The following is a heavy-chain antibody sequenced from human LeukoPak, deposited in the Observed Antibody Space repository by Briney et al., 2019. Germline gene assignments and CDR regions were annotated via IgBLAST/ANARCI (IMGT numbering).Heavy chain of an antibody. CDR1: GGTFSRYV. J-gene: IGHJ4*02. V-gene: IGHV1-69*04. Sequence: ASVKVSCKASGGTFSRYVISWVRQAPGQGLDWMGRIIPILGIANFAQKFQGRITITADKSTSTAYMELSSLRSEDTAVYYCAGANCGDDCYSIGALIDFDYWGQGTLVTVSS. D-gene: IGHD2-21*02. CDR3: AGANCGDDCYSIGALIDFDY. CDR2: IIPILGIA.